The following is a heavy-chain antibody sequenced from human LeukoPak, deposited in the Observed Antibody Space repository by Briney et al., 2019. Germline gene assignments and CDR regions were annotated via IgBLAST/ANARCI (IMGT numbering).Heavy chain of an antibody. V-gene: IGHV1-8*01. D-gene: IGHD2/OR15-2a*01. CDR1: GYTFTSYD. CDR2: MNPDSGNT. CDR3: ARSGFSNTFPLDY. Sequence: SVKVSCKASGYTFTSYDINWVRQATGQGLEWMGWMNPDSGNTGYAQKFQGRVTMTRDTSISTAYMELSSLRSEDTAVYYCARSGFSNTFPLDYWGQGTLVTVSS. J-gene: IGHJ4*02.